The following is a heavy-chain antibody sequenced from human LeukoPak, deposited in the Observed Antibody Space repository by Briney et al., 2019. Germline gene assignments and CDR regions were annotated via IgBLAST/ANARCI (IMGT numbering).Heavy chain of an antibody. D-gene: IGHD6-13*01. Sequence: SQTLSLTCTVSGGSISSGGYYWSWIRQHPGKGLEWIGYIYYSGSTYYNPSLKSRVTISVDTSKNQLSLKLSSVTAADTAVYYCARDRNFEGILDYWGQGTLVTVSS. J-gene: IGHJ4*02. CDR3: ARDRNFEGILDY. CDR1: GGSISSGGYY. V-gene: IGHV4-31*03. CDR2: IYYSGST.